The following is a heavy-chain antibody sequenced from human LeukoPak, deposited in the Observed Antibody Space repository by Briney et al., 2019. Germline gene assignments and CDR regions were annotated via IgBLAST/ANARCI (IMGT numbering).Heavy chain of an antibody. Sequence: GGSLRLSCAASGFTFSSYWMTWVRQAPGKGLEWVANIKQDGSERHYVDSVKGRFTISRDNAKNSLYLQMNSLRAEDTAVYYCARSVVQQLDYWGQGTLVTVSS. CDR3: ARSVVQQLDY. J-gene: IGHJ4*02. CDR1: GFTFSSYW. CDR2: IKQDGSER. V-gene: IGHV3-7*01. D-gene: IGHD6-13*01.